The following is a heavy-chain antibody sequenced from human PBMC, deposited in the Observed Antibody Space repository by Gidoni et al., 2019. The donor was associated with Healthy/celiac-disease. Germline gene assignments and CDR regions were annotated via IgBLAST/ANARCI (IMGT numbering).Heavy chain of an antibody. CDR1: AW. CDR2: IKSKTDGGTT. CDR3: TTVGMGLRFLEWSYANYWYFDL. V-gene: IGHV3-15*01. J-gene: IGHJ2*01. D-gene: IGHD3-3*01. Sequence: AWMSWVRQAPGKGLEWVGRIKSKTDGGTTDYAAPVKGRFTISRDDSKNTLYLQMNSLKTEDTAVYYCTTVGMGLRFLEWSYANYWYFDLWGRGTLVTVSS.